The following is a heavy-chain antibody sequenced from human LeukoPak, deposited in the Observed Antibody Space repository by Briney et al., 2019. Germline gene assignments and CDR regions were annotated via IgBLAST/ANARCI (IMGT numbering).Heavy chain of an antibody. CDR2: IYYSGST. CDR3: ARSSITMTTGDAFDI. Sequence: SETPSLTCTVSGGSISSYYWSWIRQPPGKGLEWIGYIYYSGSTNYNPSLKSRVTISVDTSKNQFSLKLSSVTAADTAVYYCARSSITMTTGDAFDIWGQGTMVTVSS. V-gene: IGHV4-59*01. CDR1: GGSISSYY. J-gene: IGHJ3*02. D-gene: IGHD3-22*01.